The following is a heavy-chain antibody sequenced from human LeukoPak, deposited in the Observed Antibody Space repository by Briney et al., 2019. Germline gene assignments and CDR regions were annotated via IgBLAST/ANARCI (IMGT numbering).Heavy chain of an antibody. Sequence: GGSLRLSCAASGFTFSSYSMNWVRQAPGKGLEWVSSISSSSSYIYYADSVKGRFTISRDNAKNSLYLQMNSLRAEDTAVYYCARGRSSSWYNYFDYWGQGTLVTVSS. CDR1: GFTFSSYS. D-gene: IGHD6-13*01. V-gene: IGHV3-21*01. J-gene: IGHJ4*02. CDR2: ISSSSSYI. CDR3: ARGRSSSWYNYFDY.